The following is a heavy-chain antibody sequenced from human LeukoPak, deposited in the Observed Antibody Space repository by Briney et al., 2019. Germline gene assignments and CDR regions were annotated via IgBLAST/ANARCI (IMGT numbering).Heavy chain of an antibody. D-gene: IGHD3-22*01. V-gene: IGHV1-2*02. CDR1: GYTFSSYY. J-gene: IGHJ4*02. CDR2: ISPNSGGT. CDR3: ARVLSEDSYYYDSSGYYQPYYFDY. Sequence: ASVKVSCKASGYTFSSYYVHWVRQAPGQGLEWMGWISPNSGGTNYAQKFQGRVTMTRDTSISTAYMELSRLRSDDTAVYYCARVLSEDSYYYDSSGYYQPYYFDYWGQGTLVTVSS.